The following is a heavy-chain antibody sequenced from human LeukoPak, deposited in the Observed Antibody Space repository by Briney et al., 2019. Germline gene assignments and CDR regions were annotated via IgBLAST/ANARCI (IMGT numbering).Heavy chain of an antibody. CDR3: AKESMWTTVTHELDY. D-gene: IGHD4-17*01. V-gene: IGHV3-23*01. CDR1: GFTFSSYA. J-gene: IGHJ4*02. CDR2: ISGSGGST. Sequence: GGSLRLSCAASGFTFSSYAMHWVRQAPGKGLEWVSAISGSGGSTYYADSVKGRFTISRDNSKNTLYLQMNSLRAEDTAVYYCAKESMWTTVTHELDYWGQGTLVTVSS.